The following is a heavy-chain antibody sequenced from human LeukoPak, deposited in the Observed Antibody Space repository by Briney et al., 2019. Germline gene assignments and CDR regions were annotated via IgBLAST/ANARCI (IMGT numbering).Heavy chain of an antibody. CDR2: IWYDGSNK. CDR3: ARGGSGYGDYYYFYGMDV. CDR1: GFTFSSYG. D-gene: IGHD3-22*01. Sequence: GRSLRLSCAASGFTFSSYGMHWVRQAPGKGLEWVAVIWYDGSNKYYADSVKGRFTISRDNAKNSLYLQMNSLRDEDTAVYYCARGGSGYGDYYYFYGMDVWGQGTTVTVSS. J-gene: IGHJ6*02. V-gene: IGHV3-33*01.